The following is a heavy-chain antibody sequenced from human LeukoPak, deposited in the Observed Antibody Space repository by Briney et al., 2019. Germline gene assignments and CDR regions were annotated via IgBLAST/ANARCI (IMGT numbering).Heavy chain of an antibody. CDR3: AREVYDSRGYRFY. CDR2: ISSSSSYI. D-gene: IGHD3-22*01. CDR1: GITFSNSI. V-gene: IGHV3-21*01. J-gene: IGHJ4*02. Sequence: GGSLRLSCTASGITFSNSIMNWVRQAPGKGLEWVSSISSSSSYILYADSFKGRFTISRDNAKNSPYLLMNSLRAEDSAMYYCAREVYDSRGYRFYWGQGTLVTVSS.